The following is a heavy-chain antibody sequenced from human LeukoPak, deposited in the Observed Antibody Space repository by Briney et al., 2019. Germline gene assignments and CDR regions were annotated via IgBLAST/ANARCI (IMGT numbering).Heavy chain of an antibody. J-gene: IGHJ4*02. V-gene: IGHV1-18*03. D-gene: IGHD2-21*02. CDR3: ARFAYCGGDCYSVLDY. CDR1: GYTFTSYG. Sequence: ASVKVSCKASGYTFTSYGISWVRQAPGQGLEWMGWISAYNGNTNYAQKLQGRVTMTTDTSTSTAYMELRSLRSDDMAVYYCARFAYCGGDCYSVLDYWGQGTLVTVSS. CDR2: ISAYNGNT.